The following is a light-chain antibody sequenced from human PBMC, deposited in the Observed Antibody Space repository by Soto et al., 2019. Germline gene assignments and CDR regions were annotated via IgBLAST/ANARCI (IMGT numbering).Light chain of an antibody. V-gene: IGLV1-40*01. CDR1: SSNIGAGYD. CDR3: LSLDSSLSVV. CDR2: GNT. Sequence: QSVLTQPPSVAGAPGQRVTISCTGSSSNIGAGYDVHWYQQLPGRAPKLRIYGNTNRPSGVPDRFSGSKSGTSASLAITGLQAEDEADYYCLSLDSSLSVVFGGGSKLLVL. J-gene: IGLJ2*01.